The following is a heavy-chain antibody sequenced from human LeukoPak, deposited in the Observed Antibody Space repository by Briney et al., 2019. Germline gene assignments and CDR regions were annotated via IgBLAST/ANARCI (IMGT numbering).Heavy chain of an antibody. J-gene: IGHJ6*04. D-gene: IGHD6-13*01. CDR1: GFSFSSYS. CDR3: ESFLGAAAGSMDV. Sequence: GGSLRLSCVASGFSFSSYSMNWVRQAPGKGLEWVSSISSMSTYIHYADSVKGRFTISRDNGQNSLFLQMNSLRADDTAVYYCESFLGAAAGSMDVWGEGATVIVSA. CDR2: ISSMSTYI. V-gene: IGHV3-21*04.